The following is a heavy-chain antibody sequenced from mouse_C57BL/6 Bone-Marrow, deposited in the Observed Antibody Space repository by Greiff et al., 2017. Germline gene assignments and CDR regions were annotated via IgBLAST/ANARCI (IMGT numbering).Heavy chain of an antibody. CDR1: GYTFTGYW. CDR3: ARWGDAMYY. Sequence: QVQLKQSGAELMKPGASVKLSCTATGYTFTGYWIEWVKQRPGHGLEWIGEFLPGSGSTNYNENFKGKATFTADTSSITAYMHLSSLTTEDSAIYYCARWGDAMYYGGQGTSVTVSS. V-gene: IGHV1-9*01. J-gene: IGHJ4*01. CDR2: FLPGSGST.